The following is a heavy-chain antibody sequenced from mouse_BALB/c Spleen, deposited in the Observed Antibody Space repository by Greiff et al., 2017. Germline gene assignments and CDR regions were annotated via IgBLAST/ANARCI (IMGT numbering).Heavy chain of an antibody. D-gene: IGHD2-14*01. CDR1: GFAFSSYD. CDR3: ARLAYYRLFDY. Sequence: EVMLVESGGGLVKPGGSLKLSCAASGFAFSSYDMSWVRQTPEKRLEWVAYISSGGGSTYYPDTVKGRFTISRDNAKNTLYLQMSSLKSEDTAMYYCARLAYYRLFDYWGQGTTLTVSS. J-gene: IGHJ2*01. V-gene: IGHV5-12-1*01. CDR2: ISSGGGST.